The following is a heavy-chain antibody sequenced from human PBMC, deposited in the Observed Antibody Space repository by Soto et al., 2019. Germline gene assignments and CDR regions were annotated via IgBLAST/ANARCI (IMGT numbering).Heavy chain of an antibody. D-gene: IGHD3-3*01. CDR2: ISGSGGSA. CDR3: AKDRLRMDDFWSGYNGMDV. CDR1: GLTFSSSA. Sequence: GGSLRLACAAAGLTFSSSAMSWVLQAPGKGLEWVSAISGSGGSAYYADSVKGGFTISRDNSKNTRYLQMKSLRAEDTAVYYCAKDRLRMDDFWSGYNGMDVWRQGTTVTVSS. J-gene: IGHJ6*02. V-gene: IGHV3-23*01.